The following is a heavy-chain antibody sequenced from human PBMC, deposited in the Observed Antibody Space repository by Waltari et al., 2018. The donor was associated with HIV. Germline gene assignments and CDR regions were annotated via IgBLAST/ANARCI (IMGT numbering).Heavy chain of an antibody. J-gene: IGHJ1*01. CDR2: LSDTMTS. CDR1: AVATGSSDYR. V-gene: IGHV4-39*07. Sequence: QMLLSESGPGLVRPSEPLSLRCNVSAVATGSSDYRWGWIRHPPGRGLEWIGSLSDTMTSNVNPSLKGRVNLSFDRSNSQVSLTLTSVAVADTSVYFCVVHRTSIPTRVDFWGQGARVIVS. D-gene: IGHD2-2*01. CDR3: VVHRTSIPTRVDF.